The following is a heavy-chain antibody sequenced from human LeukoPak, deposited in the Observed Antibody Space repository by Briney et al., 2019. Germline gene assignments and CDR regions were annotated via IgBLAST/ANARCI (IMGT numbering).Heavy chain of an antibody. J-gene: IGHJ5*02. D-gene: IGHD3-22*01. CDR1: GGSISSSSYY. CDR2: IYYSGST. CDR3: ASMTGYYYDSSGYYSPP. V-gene: IGHV4-39*01. Sequence: PSETLSLTCTVSGGSISSSSYYWGWIRQPPGKGLEWIVSIYYSGSTYYNPSLKSRVTISVYTSKNQFSLKLSSVTAADTAVYYCASMTGYYYDSSGYYSPPWGQGTLVTVSS.